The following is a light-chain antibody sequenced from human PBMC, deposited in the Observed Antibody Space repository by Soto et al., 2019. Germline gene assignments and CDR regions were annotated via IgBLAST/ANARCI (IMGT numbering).Light chain of an antibody. CDR1: RSNIGSKT. J-gene: IGLJ3*02. V-gene: IGLV1-44*01. CDR3: AAWDDSLNGCV. CDR2: SNN. Sequence: QSVLTQPPSASGTPGQRITISCSESRSNIGSKTVYWYQQLPGPAPKLLIYSNNQRPSGVPDRFSCSKSGTSASLAISGLQDDDEDADYCAAWDDSLNGCVFGGGTKLTVL.